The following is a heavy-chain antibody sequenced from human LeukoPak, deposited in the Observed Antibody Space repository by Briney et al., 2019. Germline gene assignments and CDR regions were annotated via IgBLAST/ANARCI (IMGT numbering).Heavy chain of an antibody. Sequence: ASVKVSCKASGYTFSNYYMHWVRQAPGQGLEWMGWISPNSGGTNSAQNFQGRVTMTRDTSISTAYMELSGLRSDDTAVYYCARQNGYNPDYWGPGTLVTVAS. J-gene: IGHJ4*02. CDR3: ARQNGYNPDY. CDR1: GYTFSNYY. V-gene: IGHV1-2*02. CDR2: ISPNSGGT. D-gene: IGHD5-24*01.